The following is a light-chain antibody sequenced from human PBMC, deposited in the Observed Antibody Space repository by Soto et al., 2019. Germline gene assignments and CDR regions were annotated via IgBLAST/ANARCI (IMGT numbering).Light chain of an antibody. V-gene: IGLV2-8*01. CDR2: EVS. J-gene: IGLJ2*01. CDR1: SSDVGGYKY. CDR3: SSYAGSNNFVV. Sequence: QLVLTQPPSASGSPGQSVTISCTGTSSDVGGYKYVSWYQQHPGKAPKLMIYEVSKRHSGVPDRFSGSKSGNTASLTVSGLQAEDEADYYCSSYAGSNNFVVFGGGTKVTVL.